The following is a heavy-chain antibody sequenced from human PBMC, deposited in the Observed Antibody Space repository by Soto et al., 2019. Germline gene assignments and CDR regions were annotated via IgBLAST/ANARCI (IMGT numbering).Heavy chain of an antibody. CDR3: AKVTDYYDSSGAY. CDR1: GFTFSNYA. CDR2: ISGSGGST. J-gene: IGHJ4*02. D-gene: IGHD3-22*01. V-gene: IGHV3-23*01. Sequence: EVQLLESGGGLVQPGGSLRLSCAASGFTFSNYAMSWVRQAPGKGLEWVSGISGSGGSTYYADSVKGRFTISRDNSKNTLFLQINSLRAEDTAVFYCAKVTDYYDSSGAYWGQGTLVTVSS.